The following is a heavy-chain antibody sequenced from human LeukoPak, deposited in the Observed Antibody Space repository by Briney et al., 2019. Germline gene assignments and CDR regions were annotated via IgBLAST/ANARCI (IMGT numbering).Heavy chain of an antibody. CDR1: GFTFTDYY. Sequence: GGSLRLSCAASGFTFTDYYMSWIRQAPGKGLEWVSYISSSSSYTNYADSVKGRFTISRDNAKNSLYLQMNSLRAEDTAVYYCAREWRYYDSSGYYDYWGQGTLVTVSS. CDR3: AREWRYYDSSGYYDY. J-gene: IGHJ4*02. D-gene: IGHD3-22*01. V-gene: IGHV3-11*06. CDR2: ISSSSSYT.